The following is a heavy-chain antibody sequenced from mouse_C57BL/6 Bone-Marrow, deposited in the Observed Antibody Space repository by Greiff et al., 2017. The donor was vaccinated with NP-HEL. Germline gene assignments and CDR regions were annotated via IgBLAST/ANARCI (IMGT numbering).Heavy chain of an antibody. Sequence: EVKLMESGGGLVKPGGSLKLSCAASGFTFSDYGMHWVRQAPEKGLEWVAYISSGSSTIYYADTVKGRFTISRDNAKSTLYLQLTSLRSEDTAMYYCARKTTVVDFDYWGQGTTLTVSS. D-gene: IGHD1-1*01. CDR1: GFTFSDYG. CDR2: ISSGSSTI. V-gene: IGHV5-17*01. J-gene: IGHJ2*01. CDR3: ARKTTVVDFDY.